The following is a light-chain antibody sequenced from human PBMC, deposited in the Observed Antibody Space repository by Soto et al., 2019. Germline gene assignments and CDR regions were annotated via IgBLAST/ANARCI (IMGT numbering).Light chain of an antibody. Sequence: QLVLTQPPSASGSPGQSVTISCTGTSSDVGGYNYVSWYQQHPGKAPKLMIYEVSRRPSGVPDRFSGSKSGNTASLTVSGLQAEDEADYYCSSYAGSNNLLFGGGTKLTVL. CDR3: SSYAGSNNLL. J-gene: IGLJ2*01. CDR2: EVS. CDR1: SSDVGGYNY. V-gene: IGLV2-8*01.